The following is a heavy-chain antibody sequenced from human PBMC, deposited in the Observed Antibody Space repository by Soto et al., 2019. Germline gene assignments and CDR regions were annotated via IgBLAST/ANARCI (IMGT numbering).Heavy chain of an antibody. Sequence: LRLSCAASGFTFSSYAMHWVRQAPGKGLEWVAVISYDGSNKYYADSVKGRFTISRDNSKNTLYLQMNSLRAEDTAVYYCARDYYGPQDRQWLAPTYYYGMDVWGQGTTVTVSS. CDR3: ARDYYGPQDRQWLAPTYYYGMDV. V-gene: IGHV3-30-3*01. CDR2: ISYDGSNK. D-gene: IGHD6-19*01. J-gene: IGHJ6*02. CDR1: GFTFSSYA.